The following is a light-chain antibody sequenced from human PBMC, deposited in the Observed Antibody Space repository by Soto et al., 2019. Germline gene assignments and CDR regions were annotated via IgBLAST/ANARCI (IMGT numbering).Light chain of an antibody. Sequence: IQMTQSPSSLSASVGDRVTIACRASQGIGIHLSWYQQKPGKVPKLLIYSSSTLQSGVPSRFSGSGSGTEFTLTISSLQPEDVATYYCQKHDYSPLTFGGGTKVDIK. CDR2: SSS. J-gene: IGKJ4*01. CDR3: QKHDYSPLT. V-gene: IGKV1-27*01. CDR1: QGIGIH.